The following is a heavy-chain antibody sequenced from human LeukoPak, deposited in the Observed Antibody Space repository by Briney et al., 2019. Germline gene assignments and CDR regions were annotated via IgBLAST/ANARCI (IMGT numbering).Heavy chain of an antibody. CDR2: ISGSGGST. D-gene: IGHD2-2*01. CDR1: GFTFSSYA. Sequence: PGGSLRLSCAASGFTFSSYAMSWVRQAPGKGLEWVSAISGSGGSTYYADSVKGRFTISRDNSKNTLYLQMSSLRAEDTAVYYCAKGPDIVVVPAAIWGQGTLVTVSS. CDR3: AKGPDIVVVPAAI. J-gene: IGHJ4*02. V-gene: IGHV3-23*01.